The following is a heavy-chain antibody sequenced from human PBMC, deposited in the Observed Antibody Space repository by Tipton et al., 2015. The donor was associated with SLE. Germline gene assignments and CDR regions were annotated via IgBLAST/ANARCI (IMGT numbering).Heavy chain of an antibody. D-gene: IGHD3-22*01. CDR3: ARQSYETSGFSY. CDR1: GGSISSSSYY. CDR2: INHSGST. V-gene: IGHV4-39*01. Sequence: TLSLTCTVSGGSISSSSYYWGWIRQPPTKGLEWIGEINHSGSTNYNPSLKNRLTISLDTSKKQFSLKLRSVTAADTAIYHCARQSYETSGFSYWGQGTLVTVSS. J-gene: IGHJ4*02.